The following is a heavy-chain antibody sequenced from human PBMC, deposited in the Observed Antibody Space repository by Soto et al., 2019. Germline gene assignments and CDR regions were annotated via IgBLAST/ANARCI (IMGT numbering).Heavy chain of an antibody. CDR1: GGSISSGGYS. V-gene: IGHV4-30-2*01. CDR3: AAGGGLPRYY. CDR2: IYHSGST. Sequence: QLQLQESGSGLVKPSQTLSLTCAVSGGSISSGGYSWSWIRQPPGKGLEWIGYIYHSGSTYYNPSLKSRVTNSVDRSTNQFSLKLSSVTAADTAVYYCAAGGGLPRYYWGQGTLVTVSS. D-gene: IGHD5-12*01. J-gene: IGHJ4*02.